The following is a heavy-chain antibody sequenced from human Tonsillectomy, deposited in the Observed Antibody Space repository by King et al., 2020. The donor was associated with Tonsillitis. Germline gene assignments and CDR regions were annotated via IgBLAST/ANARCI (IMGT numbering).Heavy chain of an antibody. CDR3: ARGLYDSSGFTLGF. V-gene: IGHV1-69*04. D-gene: IGHD3-22*01. J-gene: IGHJ4*02. CDR1: GVTFSSHA. CDR2: IIPIIGIG. Sequence: VQLVQSGAEVKKPGCSVKVSCKASGVTFSSHAISWVRQAPGQGLEWMGRIIPIIGIGNYAQKFQGRVTITADKSTSTAYMELGSLRSEDTAGDYRARGLYDSSGFTLGFWGQGTLITVSS.